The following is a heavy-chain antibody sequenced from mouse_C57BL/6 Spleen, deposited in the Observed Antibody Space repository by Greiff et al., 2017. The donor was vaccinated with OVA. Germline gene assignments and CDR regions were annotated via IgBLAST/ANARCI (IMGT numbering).Heavy chain of an antibody. CDR3: AKNGAYSSNRDYYAMDY. J-gene: IGHJ4*01. CDR1: GFSLTSYG. D-gene: IGHD2-5*01. V-gene: IGHV2-9*01. Sequence: VKVEESGPGLVAPSQSLSITCTVSGFSLTSYGVDWVRQPPGKGLEWLGVIWGGGRTNYNSALMSRLSISKDNSKYQVFLKMNSLQTEDTAIYYSAKNGAYSSNRDYYAMDYWGQGTSVTVSS. CDR2: IWGGGRT.